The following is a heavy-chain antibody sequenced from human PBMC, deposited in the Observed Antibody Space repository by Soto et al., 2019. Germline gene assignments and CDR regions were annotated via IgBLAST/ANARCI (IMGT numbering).Heavy chain of an antibody. CDR2: ISYDGSNK. D-gene: IGHD3-10*01. CDR3: AKVMVRGVLEIASYYYGMDV. V-gene: IGHV3-30*18. J-gene: IGHJ6*02. Sequence: QVQLVESGGGVVQPGRSLRLSCAASGFTFSSYGMHWVRQAPGKGLEWVAVISYDGSNKYYADSVKGRFTISRDNSKNTLYLKMNSLRAEDTAVYYCAKVMVRGVLEIASYYYGMDVWGQGTTVTVSS. CDR1: GFTFSSYG.